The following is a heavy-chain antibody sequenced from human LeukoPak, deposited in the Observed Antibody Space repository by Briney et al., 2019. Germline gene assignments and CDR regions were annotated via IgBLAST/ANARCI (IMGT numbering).Heavy chain of an antibody. CDR3: ARVWALGSGNYFDN. Sequence: GGSLRLSCAASGFTFSSYSMNWVRQAPRKGLEWLSYISTSASTIYYADSVKGRFTISRDNAKNSLYLQMNSLRVEDTALYYCARVWALGSGNYFDNGGQGTLVTVSS. D-gene: IGHD1-26*01. J-gene: IGHJ4*02. CDR2: ISTSASTI. CDR1: GFTFSSYS. V-gene: IGHV3-48*01.